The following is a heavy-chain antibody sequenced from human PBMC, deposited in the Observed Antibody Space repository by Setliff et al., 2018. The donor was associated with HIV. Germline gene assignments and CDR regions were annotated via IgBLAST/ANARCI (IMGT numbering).Heavy chain of an antibody. J-gene: IGHJ1*01. D-gene: IGHD1-26*01. CDR1: GYTFTTYS. CDR3: ARDHMSVGAWVGATSRGLFQH. CDR2: INPSRTST. Sequence: ASVKVSCKASGYTFTTYSIHWVRQAPGQGLEWMGIINPSRTSTNSEQRFQGRVTMTRDTSTITVYMELSSLRSEETAVYYCARDHMSVGAWVGATSRGLFQHWGQGTLVTVSS. V-gene: IGHV1-46*01.